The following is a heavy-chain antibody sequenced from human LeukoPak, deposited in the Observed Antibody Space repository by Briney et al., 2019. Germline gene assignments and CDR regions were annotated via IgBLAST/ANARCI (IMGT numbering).Heavy chain of an antibody. CDR3: ARQLGYSYGNDY. D-gene: IGHD5-18*01. Sequence: SETLSLTCTVPGGSISSYYWSWIRQPPGKGLEWIGYIYYSGSTNYNPSLKSRVTISVDTSKNQFSLKLSSVTAADTAVYYCARQLGYSYGNDYWGQGTLVTVSS. J-gene: IGHJ4*02. CDR1: GGSISSYY. CDR2: IYYSGST. V-gene: IGHV4-59*08.